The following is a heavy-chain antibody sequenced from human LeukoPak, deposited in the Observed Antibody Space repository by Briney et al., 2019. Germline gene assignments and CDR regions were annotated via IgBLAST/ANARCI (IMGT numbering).Heavy chain of an antibody. D-gene: IGHD4-17*01. CDR1: GYTLTELS. CDR2: FDPQDVVT. Sequence: ASLKVSCKVSGYTLTELSMHCVRQAPGKGLEWMGGFDPQDVVTIYAQKFQGTVTMTEDTSTDTAYMELSSLRSEDTAVYYCATGGNRLRLDWFDPWGQGTLVTVSS. CDR3: ATGGNRLRLDWFDP. V-gene: IGHV1-24*01. J-gene: IGHJ5*02.